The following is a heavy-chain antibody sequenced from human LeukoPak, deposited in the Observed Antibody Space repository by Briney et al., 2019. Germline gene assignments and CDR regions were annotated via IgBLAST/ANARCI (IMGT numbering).Heavy chain of an antibody. V-gene: IGHV3-53*01. Sequence: PGGSLRLSCEASGFTVSRNSMSWVRQAPGKGLEWVSVLYSGGSTYDADSVKGRFTISRENSKNTLYLQMNSLRAEDTAVYYCAKDAPRPATRYSGYDSPLPFDYWGQGALVTVSS. D-gene: IGHD5-12*01. J-gene: IGHJ4*02. CDR3: AKDAPRPATRYSGYDSPLPFDY. CDR1: GFTVSRNS. CDR2: LYSGGST.